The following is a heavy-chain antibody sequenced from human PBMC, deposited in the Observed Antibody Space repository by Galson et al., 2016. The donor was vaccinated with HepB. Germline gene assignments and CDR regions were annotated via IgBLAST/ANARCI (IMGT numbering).Heavy chain of an antibody. CDR3: TRDRYSNNWHKNYFDH. Sequence: SLRLSCAASRFTFNIFAMHWVRQAPGKGLEWVATIWDDGRSTYYADSVKGRFTISRDNSNNTLYLQMNSLRAEDTAVYYCTRDRYSNNWHKNYFDHWGQGTLVTVSS. V-gene: IGHV3-33*01. D-gene: IGHD6-13*01. J-gene: IGHJ4*02. CDR1: RFTFNIFA. CDR2: IWDDGRST.